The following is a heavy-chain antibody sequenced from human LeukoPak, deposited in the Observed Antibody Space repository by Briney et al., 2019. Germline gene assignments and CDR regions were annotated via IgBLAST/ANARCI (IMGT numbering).Heavy chain of an antibody. J-gene: IGHJ4*02. CDR2: IYYSGST. D-gene: IGHD6-13*01. V-gene: IGHV4-59*01. CDR1: GGSINSYY. Sequence: SETLSLTCTVSGGSINSYYWSWIRQPPGKGLEWIGYIYYSGSTNYNPSLKSRVTISVDTSKNQFSLKLSSVTAADTAVYYCARMGRLIAAAGTGFDYWGQGTLVTVSS. CDR3: ARMGRLIAAAGTGFDY.